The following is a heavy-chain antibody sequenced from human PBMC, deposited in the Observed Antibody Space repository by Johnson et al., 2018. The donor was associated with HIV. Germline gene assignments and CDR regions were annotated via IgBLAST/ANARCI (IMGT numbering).Heavy chain of an antibody. D-gene: IGHD3-10*01. CDR3: ARDSGVDAFDI. Sequence: QVQLVESGGGVVQPGRSLRLSCAASGFTFSSYAMHWVRQAPGKGLEWVAVISYDGSNKYSEDSVKGRFTISRDNSKNTLYLQMNSLRAEDTAVYYCARDSGVDAFDIWGQGTMVTVSS. J-gene: IGHJ3*02. CDR1: GFTFSSYA. CDR2: ISYDGSNK. V-gene: IGHV3-30-3*01.